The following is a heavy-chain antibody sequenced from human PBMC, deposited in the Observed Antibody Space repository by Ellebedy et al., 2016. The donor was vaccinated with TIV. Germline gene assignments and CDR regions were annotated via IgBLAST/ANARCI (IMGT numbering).Heavy chain of an antibody. V-gene: IGHV4-4*08. CDR3: ARLPGEDTRGYYFDH. D-gene: IGHD3-22*01. Sequence: MPSETLSLTCSVSGTVIRRFYWSWIRQPPGKGLAWIGDIYSSQSTNYNPSLKSRVTISVDTSKNQFSLRLSSVTAADTAVYYCARLPGEDTRGYYFDHWGQGTLVTVSS. CDR1: GTVIRRFY. J-gene: IGHJ4*02. CDR2: IYSSQST.